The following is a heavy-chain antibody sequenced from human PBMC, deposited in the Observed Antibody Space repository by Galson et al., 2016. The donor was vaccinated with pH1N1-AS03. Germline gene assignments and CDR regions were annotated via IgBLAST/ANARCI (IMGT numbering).Heavy chain of an antibody. CDR2: ISWKSGYI. J-gene: IGHJ6*02. CDR1: GFIFDNYA. Sequence: SLRLPCAASGFIFDNYAMHWVRQAPGKGLEWVSGISWKSGYIAYADSVKGRFTISRDNAKNALHLQMNSLRPEDTGLYYCAKDSGRLTHYYYGMDVWGQGTTVTVSS. D-gene: IGHD2-15*01. V-gene: IGHV3-9*01. CDR3: AKDSGRLTHYYYGMDV.